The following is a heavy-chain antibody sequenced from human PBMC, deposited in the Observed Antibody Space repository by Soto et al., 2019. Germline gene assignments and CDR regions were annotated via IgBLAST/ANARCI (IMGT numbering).Heavy chain of an antibody. CDR1: GFTVSSNY. V-gene: IGHV3-66*01. Sequence: EVQLMESGGGLVQPGGSLSLSCAASGFTVSSNYMSWVRQAPGKGLEWVSVIYSAGSTYYADSVKGRFTISRDNSMNTLYLPMNSLSVEDRAVYSCARDQGYSHYWGQGTLVTVSS. CDR3: ARDQGYSHY. D-gene: IGHD5-18*01. J-gene: IGHJ4*02. CDR2: IYSAGST.